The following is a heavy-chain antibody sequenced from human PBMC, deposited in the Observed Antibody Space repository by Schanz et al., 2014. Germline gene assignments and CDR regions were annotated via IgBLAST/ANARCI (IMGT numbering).Heavy chain of an antibody. CDR1: GFGFSSYS. J-gene: IGHJ4*02. CDR2: ISGSSRTI. Sequence: EVQLVESGGGLIQPGGSLRLSCAASGFGFSSYSMNWVRQAPGKGLEWVSYISGSSRTIYYADSMKGRFTVSRDNAENARYQQMNSLRAEDTGLYFCARGGSGSHYRLDYWGQGTLVTVSS. D-gene: IGHD1-26*01. V-gene: IGHV3-48*01. CDR3: ARGGSGSHYRLDY.